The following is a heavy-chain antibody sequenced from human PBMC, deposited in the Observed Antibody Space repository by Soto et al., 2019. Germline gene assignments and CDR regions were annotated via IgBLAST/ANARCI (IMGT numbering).Heavy chain of an antibody. CDR1: GFTFSTYT. CDR2: SSSGSSYI. V-gene: IGHV3-21*01. Sequence: KPGGSLRLSCAASGFTFSTYTMNWVRQAPGKGLEWISSSSSGSSYIYYAGSVKGRFTISRDNAKNSLFLQMNSLRADDTAVYYCARDILSGGAYPDSWGQGTKVTVSS. CDR3: ARDILSGGAYPDS. J-gene: IGHJ5*01. D-gene: IGHD3-10*01.